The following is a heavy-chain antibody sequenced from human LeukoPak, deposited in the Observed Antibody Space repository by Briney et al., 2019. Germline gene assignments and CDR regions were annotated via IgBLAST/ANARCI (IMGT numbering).Heavy chain of an antibody. J-gene: IGHJ3*02. CDR2: IIPIFGTA. CDR1: GGTFSSYA. Sequence: SVKVSCKASGGTFSSYAISWVRQAPGQGLEWMGGIIPIFGTANYAQKFQGRVTITADESTSTAYMELSSLRAEDMALYYCAKAQLERGFYAFDIWGQGTMVTVSS. V-gene: IGHV1-69*01. CDR3: AKAQLERGFYAFDI. D-gene: IGHD1-1*01.